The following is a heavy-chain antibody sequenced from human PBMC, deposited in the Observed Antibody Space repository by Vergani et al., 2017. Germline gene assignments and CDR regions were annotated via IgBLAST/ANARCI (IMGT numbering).Heavy chain of an antibody. J-gene: IGHJ6*02. CDR3: AKDCPQLWSAYYYYGMDV. CDR2: IIPILGIA. D-gene: IGHD3-10*01. Sequence: QVQLVQSGAEVKKPGSSVKVSCKASGGTFSSYAISWVRQAPGQGLEWMGRIIPILGIANYAQKFQGRVTITADKSTSTAYMELSSLRSEDTAVYYCAKDCPQLWSAYYYYGMDVWGQGTTVTVSS. V-gene: IGHV1-69*04. CDR1: GGTFSSYA.